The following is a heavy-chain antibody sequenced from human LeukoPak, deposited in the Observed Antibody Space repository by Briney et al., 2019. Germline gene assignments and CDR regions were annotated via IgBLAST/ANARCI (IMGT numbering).Heavy chain of an antibody. CDR3: ARGERLAYDCYDSSGSQRDY. CDR1: GGSFSGYY. D-gene: IGHD3-22*01. Sequence: PSETLSLTCAVYGGSFSGYYWSWIRQPPGKGLEWIGEINHSGSTNYNPSLKSRVTISVDTSKNQFSLKLSSVTAADTAVYYCARGERLAYDCYDSSGSQRDYWGQGTLVTVSS. V-gene: IGHV4-34*01. J-gene: IGHJ4*02. CDR2: INHSGST.